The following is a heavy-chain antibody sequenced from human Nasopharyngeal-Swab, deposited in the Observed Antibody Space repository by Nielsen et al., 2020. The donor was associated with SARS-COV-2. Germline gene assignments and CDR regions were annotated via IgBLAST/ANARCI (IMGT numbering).Heavy chain of an antibody. Sequence: GESLKISCVASGFIFSRSAMTWVRQAPGKGPEWVSGISASGGSTYYADSVKGRFTISRDNSKNILYLQMNSLTVEDTAVYYCAKENQLTRFDYWGQGTLVTVSS. CDR1: GFIFSRSA. J-gene: IGHJ4*02. CDR3: AKENQLTRFDY. CDR2: ISASGGST. D-gene: IGHD1-14*01. V-gene: IGHV3-23*01.